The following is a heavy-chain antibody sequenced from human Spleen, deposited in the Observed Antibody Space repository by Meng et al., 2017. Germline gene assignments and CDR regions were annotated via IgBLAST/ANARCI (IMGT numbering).Heavy chain of an antibody. V-gene: IGHV2-70*01. Sequence: SGPTLVKPTQTLTLTCTFSGFSLSTSGMCVSWIRQPPGKALEWLALIDWDDDKYYSTSLKTRLTISKDTSKNQVVLTMTNMDPVDTATYYCARIRIAAAGKIYYYYYGMDVWGQGTTVTVSS. CDR2: IDWDDDK. CDR1: GFSLSTSGMC. CDR3: ARIRIAAAGKIYYYYYGMDV. J-gene: IGHJ6*02. D-gene: IGHD6-13*01.